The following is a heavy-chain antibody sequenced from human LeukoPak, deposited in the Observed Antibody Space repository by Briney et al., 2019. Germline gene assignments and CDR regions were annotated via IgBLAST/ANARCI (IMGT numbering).Heavy chain of an antibody. CDR3: AKGTPRIGYCSGGSCISPFAP. Sequence: GGSLRLSCAASGFTFSSYAMSWVRQAPGKGLEWVSAISGSGGSTYYADSVKGRFTISIDNSKNTLYLQMNSLRAEDTAVYYCAKGTPRIGYCSGGSCISPFAPWGQGTLVTVSS. V-gene: IGHV3-23*01. D-gene: IGHD2-15*01. J-gene: IGHJ5*02. CDR1: GFTFSSYA. CDR2: ISGSGGST.